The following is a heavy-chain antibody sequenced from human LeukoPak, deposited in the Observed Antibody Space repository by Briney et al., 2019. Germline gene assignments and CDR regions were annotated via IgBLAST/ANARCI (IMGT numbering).Heavy chain of an antibody. CDR2: IKQDGSEK. Sequence: PGGSLRLSCAASGFTFSNYWMTWVRQAPGKGLEWVANIKQDGSEKYYVDSVKGRFTISRDNAKNSLYLQMNSLRAEDTAVYYCTRDATYYLRYGYFDYWGQGTLVTVSS. J-gene: IGHJ4*02. CDR1: GFTFSNYW. D-gene: IGHD2/OR15-2a*01. CDR3: TRDATYYLRYGYFDY. V-gene: IGHV3-7*01.